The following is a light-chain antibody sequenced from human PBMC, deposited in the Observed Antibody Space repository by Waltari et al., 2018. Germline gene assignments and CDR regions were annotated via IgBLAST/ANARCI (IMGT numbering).Light chain of an antibody. CDR3: QQYDNLPGT. CDR1: QDITSY. V-gene: IGKV1-33*01. CDR2: DAS. Sequence: DIQMTQSPSSLSASAGDRVTITCQASQDITSYLNWYRQKPWKAPQLLIYDASNLETGVPSRFSGSGSGTDFTFTISSLQPEDVATYYCQQYDNLPGTFGGGTKVEIK. J-gene: IGKJ4*01.